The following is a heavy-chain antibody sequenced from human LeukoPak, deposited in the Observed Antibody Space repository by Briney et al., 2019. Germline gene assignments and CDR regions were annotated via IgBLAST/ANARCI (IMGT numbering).Heavy chain of an antibody. J-gene: IGHJ4*02. CDR3: ARGYCSSTSCYEGDY. CDR2: INPNSGGT. V-gene: IGHV1-2*02. D-gene: IGHD2-2*01. Sequence: ASVKVSCKASGYTFTGYYMHWVRQAPGQGLGWMGWINPNSGGTNYAQKFQGRVTMTRDTSISTAYMELSRLRSDDTAVYYCARGYCSSTSCYEGDYWGQGTLVTVSS. CDR1: GYTFTGYY.